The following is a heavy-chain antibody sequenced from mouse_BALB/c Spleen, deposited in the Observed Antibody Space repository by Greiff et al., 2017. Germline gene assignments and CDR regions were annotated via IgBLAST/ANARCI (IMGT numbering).Heavy chain of an antibody. D-gene: IGHD1-1*01. J-gene: IGHJ1*01. CDR2: ISSGGSYT. V-gene: IGHV5-9-3*01. CDR1: GFTFSSYA. CDR3: ATSEGYGSSNWYFDV. Sequence: EVKVVESGGGLVKPGGSLKLSCAASGFTFSSYAMSWVRQTPEKRLEWVATISSGGSYTYYPDSVKGRFTISRDNAKNTLYLQMSSLRSEDTAMYYCATSEGYGSSNWYFDVWGAGTTVTVSS.